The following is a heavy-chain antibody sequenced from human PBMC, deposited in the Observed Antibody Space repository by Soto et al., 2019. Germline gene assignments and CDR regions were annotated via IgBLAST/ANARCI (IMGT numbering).Heavy chain of an antibody. CDR2: ISSSSSTI. V-gene: IGHV3-48*01. CDR3: AREGAPGYTHDAFDI. D-gene: IGHD3-16*02. J-gene: IGHJ3*02. Sequence: EVQLVESGGGLVQPGGSLRLSCAASGFTFSSYSMNWVRQAPGKGLEWVSYISSSSSTIYYADSVKGRFTISRDNAKNSLYLQMNSLRAEDTAVYYCAREGAPGYTHDAFDIWGQGTMVTVSS. CDR1: GFTFSSYS.